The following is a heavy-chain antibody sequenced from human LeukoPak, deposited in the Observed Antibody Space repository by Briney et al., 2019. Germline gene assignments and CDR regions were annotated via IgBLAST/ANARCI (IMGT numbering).Heavy chain of an antibody. V-gene: IGHV3-53*01. Sequence: GGSLRLSCAASGFTFSSYSMKWVRQAPGKGLEWVSGIYSGGSTYYADSVKGRFTISRDNSKNTLYLQMNSLRAEDTAVYYCAREEMATGAFDYWGQGTLVTVSS. J-gene: IGHJ4*02. CDR2: IYSGGST. CDR1: GFTFSSYS. CDR3: AREEMATGAFDY. D-gene: IGHD5-24*01.